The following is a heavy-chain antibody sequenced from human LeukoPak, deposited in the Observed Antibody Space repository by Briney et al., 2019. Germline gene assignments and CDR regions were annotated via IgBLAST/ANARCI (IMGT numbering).Heavy chain of an antibody. D-gene: IGHD3-16*01. CDR1: GFTFSSYS. J-gene: IGHJ4*02. V-gene: IGHV3-21*04. CDR2: ITSSSSYI. Sequence: GGSLRLSCAASGFTFSSYSMNWVRQAPGKGLEWVSSITSSSSYIYYADSVKGRFTISRDNAKNSLYLQMSSLRAEDTAVYYCAKVRRGGGYFDYWGQGTLVTVSS. CDR3: AKVRRGGGYFDY.